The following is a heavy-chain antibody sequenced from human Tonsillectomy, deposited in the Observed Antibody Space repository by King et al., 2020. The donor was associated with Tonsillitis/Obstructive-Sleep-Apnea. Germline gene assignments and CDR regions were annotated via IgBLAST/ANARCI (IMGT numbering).Heavy chain of an antibody. CDR1: GGSFSGYY. CDR2: INHSGST. CDR3: ARGAYDYIWGSYRSYSFDY. Sequence: VQLPQWGAGLLKPSETLSLTCAVYGGSFSGYYWSWLRQPPGKGLEWIGEINHSGSTNYNPSLKSRVTISVDTSKNQFSLKLSSVTAADTAVYYCARGAYDYIWGSYRSYSFDYWGQGTLVTVSS. J-gene: IGHJ4*02. D-gene: IGHD3-16*02. V-gene: IGHV4-34*01.